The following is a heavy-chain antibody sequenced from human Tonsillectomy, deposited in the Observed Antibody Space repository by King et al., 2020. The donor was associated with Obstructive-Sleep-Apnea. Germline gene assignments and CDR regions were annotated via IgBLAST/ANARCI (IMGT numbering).Heavy chain of an antibody. CDR3: ARGGETVYYYYGMDV. D-gene: IGHD1-1*01. V-gene: IGHV4-4*07. CDR2: IYSSGKT. Sequence: VQLQESGPGLVEPSETLSLTCTVSGASVSSFYWSWIRQPAGKGLEWIGRIYSSGKTDYNPSLKSRVTMSVDTSKNQFSLKVTTVTAADTAVYFCARGGETVYYYYGMDVWGQGTTVTVSS. CDR1: GASVSSFY. J-gene: IGHJ6*02.